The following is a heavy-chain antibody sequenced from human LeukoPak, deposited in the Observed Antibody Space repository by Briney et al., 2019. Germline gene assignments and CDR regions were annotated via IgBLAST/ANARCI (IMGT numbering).Heavy chain of an antibody. CDR2: INGDGGTT. Sequence: GGSLRLSCAASGFTFSRYWMHWVRQAPGKGLVWVSRINGDGGTTGYADSVKGGFTISRDNAKNTLYLQMNSLRAEDTAVYYCATGNYYDSRGYYTFGHWGQGTLVTVSS. CDR3: ATGNYYDSRGYYTFGH. CDR1: GFTFSRYW. D-gene: IGHD3-22*01. V-gene: IGHV3-74*01. J-gene: IGHJ1*01.